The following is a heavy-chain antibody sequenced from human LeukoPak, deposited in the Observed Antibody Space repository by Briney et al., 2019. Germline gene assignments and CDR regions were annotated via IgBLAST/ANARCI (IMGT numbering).Heavy chain of an antibody. CDR3: ARGGSYSSPDY. V-gene: IGHV4-59*11. CDR2: IYYSGST. Sequence: PSETLSLTCTVSGGSISSHYWSWIRQAPGKGLEWIGYIYYSGSTNYNPSLKSRVTISVDTSKNQFSLKLSSVTAADTAVYYCARGGSYSSPDYWGQGTLVTVSS. D-gene: IGHD6-13*01. CDR1: GGSISSHY. J-gene: IGHJ4*02.